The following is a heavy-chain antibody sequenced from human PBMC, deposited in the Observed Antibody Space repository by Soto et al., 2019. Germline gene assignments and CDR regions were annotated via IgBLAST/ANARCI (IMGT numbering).Heavy chain of an antibody. J-gene: IGHJ6*03. D-gene: IGHD3-10*01. CDR3: ARDYALGVYYYCYYREV. CDR2: ISAYNGNT. V-gene: IGHV1-18*01. Sequence: ASVKVSCKASGYTFTSYGISWVRQAPGQGLEWMGWISAYNGNTNYAQKLQGRVTMTTDTSTSTAYMELRSLRSDDTAVYYCARDYALGVYYYCYYREVRGKGTTVTVSS. CDR1: GYTFTSYG.